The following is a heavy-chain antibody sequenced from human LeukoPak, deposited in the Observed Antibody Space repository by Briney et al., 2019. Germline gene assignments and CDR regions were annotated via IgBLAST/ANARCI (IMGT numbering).Heavy chain of an antibody. CDR3: AKGVNFDWLPDDS. V-gene: IGHV3-23*01. D-gene: IGHD3-9*01. CDR2: ISGSGGST. J-gene: IGHJ4*02. CDR1: GFTFSNYA. Sequence: GGSLRLSCAASGFTFSNYAMSWVRQAPGKGLEWVSAISGSGGSTYYADSVKGRFTISRDNSKNTLYLQMNSLRAEDTAVYYCAKGVNFDWLPDDSWGQGTLVTVSS.